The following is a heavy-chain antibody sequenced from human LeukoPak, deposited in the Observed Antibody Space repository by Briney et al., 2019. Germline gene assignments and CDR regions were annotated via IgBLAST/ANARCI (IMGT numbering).Heavy chain of an antibody. CDR3: ARDRNRAMRSANGPIDY. CDR2: IWYDGSNK. V-gene: IGHV3-33*01. CDR1: GFTFSSYG. J-gene: IGHJ4*02. Sequence: GRSLRLSCAASGFTFSSYGMHWVRQAPGKGLGWVAVIWYDGSNKYYAESVKGRFTISRDNSKNTLYLQMNSLRAEDTAVYYCARDRNRAMRSANGPIDYWGQGTLVTVSS. D-gene: IGHD1-14*01.